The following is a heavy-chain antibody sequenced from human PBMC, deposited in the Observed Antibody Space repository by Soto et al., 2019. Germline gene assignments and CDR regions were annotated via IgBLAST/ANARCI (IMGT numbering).Heavy chain of an antibody. D-gene: IGHD5-12*01. J-gene: IGHJ6*03. CDR1: GFTFSSYS. CDR2: ISSSSSYI. V-gene: IGHV3-21*01. Sequence: GGSLRLSCAASGFTFSSYSMNWVRQAPGKGLEWVSSISSSSSYIYYADSVKGRFTISRDNAKNSLYLQMNSLRAEDTAVYYCARGGVSGYDVDYYYYMDVWGKGTTVTVSS. CDR3: ARGGVSGYDVDYYYYMDV.